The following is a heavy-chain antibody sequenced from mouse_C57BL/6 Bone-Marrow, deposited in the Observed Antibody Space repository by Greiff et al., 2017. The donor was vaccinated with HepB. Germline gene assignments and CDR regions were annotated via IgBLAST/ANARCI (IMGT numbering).Heavy chain of an antibody. CDR3: ARANYGSSIYYAMDY. D-gene: IGHD1-1*01. Sequence: QVQLQQPGAELVKPGASVKLSCKASGYTFTSYWMHWVKQRPGRGLEWIGRIDPNSGGTKYNEKFKSKATLTVDIPSNTAYMQLSSLTSEDSAVDYCARANYGSSIYYAMDYWGQGTSVTVSS. CDR2: IDPNSGGT. J-gene: IGHJ4*01. CDR1: GYTFTSYW. V-gene: IGHV1-72*01.